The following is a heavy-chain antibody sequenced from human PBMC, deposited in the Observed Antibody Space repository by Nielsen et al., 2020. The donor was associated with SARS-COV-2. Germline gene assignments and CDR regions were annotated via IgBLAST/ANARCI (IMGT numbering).Heavy chain of an antibody. CDR2: IHSDVRTT. CDR3: ATSGRYY. Sequence: GGSLRLSCAASGFTFSSYWMHWVRQAPGKGLVWVTHIHSDVRTTSYTDSVKGRFTISRDNAKNTLYLQMNSLRAEDTAVYFCATSGRYYWGQGTLVTVSS. J-gene: IGHJ4*02. D-gene: IGHD1-26*01. V-gene: IGHV3-74*01. CDR1: GFTFSSYW.